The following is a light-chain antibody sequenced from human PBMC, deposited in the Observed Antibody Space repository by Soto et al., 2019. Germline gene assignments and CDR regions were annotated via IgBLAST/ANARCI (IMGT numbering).Light chain of an antibody. CDR2: DND. J-gene: IGLJ2*01. CDR3: GAWDSSLSAGV. CDR1: SSNIGNNY. Sequence: QSVLTQPPSVSAAPGQKVTISCSGSSSNIGNNYLSWYQQLPGAAPKLLIYDNDQRPSGIPDRFSGSKSGTSAILAITGLQTGDEADYFCGAWDSSLSAGVFGGGTKLTVL. V-gene: IGLV1-51*01.